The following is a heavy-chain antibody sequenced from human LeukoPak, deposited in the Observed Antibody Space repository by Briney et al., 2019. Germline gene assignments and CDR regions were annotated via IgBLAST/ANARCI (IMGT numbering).Heavy chain of an antibody. D-gene: IGHD2-2*01. J-gene: IGHJ4*02. CDR2: INSDGSST. CDR3: AKDCSSTSCYADF. CDR1: GFTFSSYW. V-gene: IGHV3-74*01. Sequence: GGSLRLSCAASGFTFSSYWMHWVRQAPGKGLVWVSRINSDGSSTSYADSVKGRFTISRDNAKNTLYLQMNSLRAEDTAVYYCAKDCSSTSCYADFWGQGTLVTVSS.